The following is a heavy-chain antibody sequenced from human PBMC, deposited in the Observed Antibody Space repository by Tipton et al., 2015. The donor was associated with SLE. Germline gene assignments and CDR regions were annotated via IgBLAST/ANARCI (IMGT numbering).Heavy chain of an antibody. CDR3: ARDKFGGPFDS. CDR2: SNPSGST. J-gene: IGHJ4*02. D-gene: IGHD3-16*01. Sequence: TLSLTCAVCGGSFSGYYCSWIRLPPGKGLEWIGESNPSGSTNYNPPLKSRVTISVDTSKNQFHQKLASVTAADTAEYYCARDKFGGPFDSWGQGTLVTVSS. V-gene: IGHV4-34*01. CDR1: GGSFSGYY.